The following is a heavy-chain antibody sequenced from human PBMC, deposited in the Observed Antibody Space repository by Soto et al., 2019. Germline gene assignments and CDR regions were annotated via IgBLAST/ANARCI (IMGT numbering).Heavy chain of an antibody. CDR3: ARDRGYCSGGSCYGNY. J-gene: IGHJ4*02. V-gene: IGHV3-21*01. CDR2: ISSSSSYI. Sequence: EVQLVESGGGLVKPGGSLRLSCAASGFTFSSYSMNWVRQAPGKGLEWVSSISSSSSYIYYADSVKGRFTISRDNAKNPLYLQMNSLRAEDTAVYYCARDRGYCSGGSCYGNYWGQGTLVTVSS. CDR1: GFTFSSYS. D-gene: IGHD2-15*01.